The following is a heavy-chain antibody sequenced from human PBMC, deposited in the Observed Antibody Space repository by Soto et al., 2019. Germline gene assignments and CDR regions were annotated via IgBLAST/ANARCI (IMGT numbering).Heavy chain of an antibody. CDR3: ARCIKYGDYSRWFDP. V-gene: IGHV1-8*01. J-gene: IGHJ5*02. Sequence: QVQLVQSGAEVKKPGASVKVSCKASGYTFTSYDINWVRQATGQGFEYLGWMNPNSGNTGYVKKFQGRVTXPXXXSXATAYMELISLRSEDTAVYYCARCIKYGDYSRWFDPWGPGTLVTVSS. D-gene: IGHD4-17*01. CDR2: MNPNSGNT. CDR1: GYTFTSYD.